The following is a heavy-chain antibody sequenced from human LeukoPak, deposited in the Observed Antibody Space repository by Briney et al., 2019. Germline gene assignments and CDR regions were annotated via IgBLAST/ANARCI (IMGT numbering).Heavy chain of an antibody. CDR2: ISSSSSYI. V-gene: IGHV3-21*01. CDR3: ARDVWFGDKTKYYFDY. CDR1: GFTFSSYS. Sequence: GGSLRLSCAASGFTFSSYSMNWVRQAPGKGLEWVSSISSSSSYIYYADSVKGRFTISRDNAKNSLYLQMNSLRAEDTAVYYCARDVWFGDKTKYYFDYWGQGTLSPSPQ. J-gene: IGHJ4*02. D-gene: IGHD3-10*01.